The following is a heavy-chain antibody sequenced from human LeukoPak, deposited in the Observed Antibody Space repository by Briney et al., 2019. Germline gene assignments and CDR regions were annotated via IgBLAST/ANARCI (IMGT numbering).Heavy chain of an antibody. Sequence: PSETLSLTCAVYGGSFSGYYWSWIRQPPGKGLEWIGEINHSGSTNYNPSLKSRVTISVDTSKNQFSLKLSSVTAADTAVYYCARRGWYGSGSGFDYWGQGTLVTVSS. CDR3: ARRGWYGSGSGFDY. CDR2: INHSGST. CDR1: GGSFSGYY. D-gene: IGHD6-25*01. J-gene: IGHJ4*02. V-gene: IGHV4-34*01.